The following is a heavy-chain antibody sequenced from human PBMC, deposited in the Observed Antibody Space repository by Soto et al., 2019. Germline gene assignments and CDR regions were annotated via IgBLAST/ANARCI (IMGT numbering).Heavy chain of an antibody. Sequence: GGSLRLSCATSGFPFSDYYMSWVRQAPGKGLEWVSVIYSGGSTYYADSVKGRFTISRDNSKNTLYLQMNSLRAEDTAVYYCARDRTYYYDSTNWGQGTLVTVSS. CDR2: IYSGGST. CDR1: GFPFSDYY. J-gene: IGHJ4*02. D-gene: IGHD3-22*01. CDR3: ARDRTYYYDSTN. V-gene: IGHV3-53*01.